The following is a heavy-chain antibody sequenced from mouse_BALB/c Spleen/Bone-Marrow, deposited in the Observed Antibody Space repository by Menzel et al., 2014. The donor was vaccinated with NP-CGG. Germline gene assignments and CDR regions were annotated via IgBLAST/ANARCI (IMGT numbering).Heavy chain of an antibody. V-gene: IGHV1-87*01. CDR3: AREDDGYYDWYFDV. J-gene: IGHJ1*01. CDR2: IYPGDGDT. CDR1: GYTFTSYW. Sequence: QVQLKESGAELARPGASVKLSCKASGYTFTSYWMQWVKQRPGQGLEWIGAIYPGDGDTRYTQKFKGKATLTADKSSSTAYMHLSSLASEDSAVYYCAREDDGYYDWYFDVWGAGTTVTVSS. D-gene: IGHD2-3*01.